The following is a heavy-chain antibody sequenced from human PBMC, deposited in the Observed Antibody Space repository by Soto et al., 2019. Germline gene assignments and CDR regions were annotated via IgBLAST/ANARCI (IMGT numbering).Heavy chain of an antibody. CDR1: GSTFSNYD. J-gene: IGHJ4*02. D-gene: IGHD1-26*01. Sequence: QVQLVQSGGGVVQPGRSLSLSCEASGSTFSNYDMDWVRQAPGKGLEWVAIISFDGSKTYYADSVKGRFTVSRDNSKNTLFLQMNSLRPDDTATYYCVRVGYSGSYAAFWGQGSLVTVSS. V-gene: IGHV3-30*03. CDR3: VRVGYSGSYAAF. CDR2: ISFDGSKT.